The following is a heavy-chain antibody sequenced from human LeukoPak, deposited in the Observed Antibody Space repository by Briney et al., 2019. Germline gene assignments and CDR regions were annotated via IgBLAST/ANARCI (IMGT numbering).Heavy chain of an antibody. CDR2: IRSSGSPI. Sequence: GGSLRLSCVASAFTFSSYEMNWVRQAPGKGLEWISHIRSSGSPIYCADSVKGRFTISRDNAKNSLYLQMNSLRAEDTAVYYCARSEVNTFDIWGQGTMVTVSS. D-gene: IGHD3-22*01. CDR3: ARSEVNTFDI. V-gene: IGHV3-48*03. J-gene: IGHJ3*02. CDR1: AFTFSSYE.